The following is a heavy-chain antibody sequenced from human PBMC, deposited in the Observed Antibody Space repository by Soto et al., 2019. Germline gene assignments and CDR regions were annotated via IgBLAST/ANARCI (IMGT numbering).Heavy chain of an antibody. CDR3: ARVSEMGTVTEGFYYYMDV. Sequence: QVQLVQSGAEVKKPGSSVKVSCKASGGTFSNYTSSWVRQAPGQGLEWMGRIIPILNIANYAQKFQGRVTITADKSTTTAYMELSSLRSEDTAVYYCARVSEMGTVTEGFYYYMDVWGKGTTVTVSS. CDR1: GGTFSNYT. V-gene: IGHV1-69*02. D-gene: IGHD4-17*01. J-gene: IGHJ6*03. CDR2: IIPILNIA.